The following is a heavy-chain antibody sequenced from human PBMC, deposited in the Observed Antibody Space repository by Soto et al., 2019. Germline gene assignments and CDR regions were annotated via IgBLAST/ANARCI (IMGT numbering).Heavy chain of an antibody. D-gene: IGHD2-21*01. J-gene: IGHJ3*02. CDR3: ARDWSAYDAFDI. CDR1: GFTFSDYY. V-gene: IGHV3-11*01. Sequence: GGSLRLSCAASGFTFSDYYMSWIRQAPGKGLEWVSYISSSGSTIYYADSVKGRFAISRDNAKNSLYLQMNSLRAEDTAVYYCARDWSAYDAFDIWGQGTMVTVSS. CDR2: ISSSGSTI.